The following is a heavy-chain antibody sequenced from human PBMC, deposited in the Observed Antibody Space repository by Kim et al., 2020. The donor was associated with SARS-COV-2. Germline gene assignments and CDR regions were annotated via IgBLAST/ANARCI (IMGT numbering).Heavy chain of an antibody. V-gene: IGHV1-3*01. CDR3: ARDLWFGELPLDY. D-gene: IGHD3-10*01. J-gene: IGHJ4*02. Sequence: YSQKFQGRVTITRDKSASTAYMELSSLRSEDTAVYYCARDLWFGELPLDYWGQGTLVTVSS.